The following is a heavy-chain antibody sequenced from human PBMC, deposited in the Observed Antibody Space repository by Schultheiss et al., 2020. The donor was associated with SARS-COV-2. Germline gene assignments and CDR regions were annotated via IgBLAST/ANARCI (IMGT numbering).Heavy chain of an antibody. Sequence: GESLKISCAASGFTFSYYAMDWVRQAPGKGLEWVAVMSHDGSNKYYADSVKGRFTISRDNSKNTLYLQMNSLRAEDTAVYYCGRDRKTVVVLALDYYGMDVWGQGTTVTVSS. D-gene: IGHD2-2*01. V-gene: IGHV3-30*01. CDR1: GFTFSYYA. CDR3: GRDRKTVVVLALDYYGMDV. CDR2: MSHDGSNK. J-gene: IGHJ6*02.